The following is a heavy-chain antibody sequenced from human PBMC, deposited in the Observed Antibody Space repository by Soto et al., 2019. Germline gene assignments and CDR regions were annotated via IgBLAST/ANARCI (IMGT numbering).Heavy chain of an antibody. Sequence: PGGSLRLSCAASGFTFSNYGMHWVRQAPGKGLEWVSAISGSGGSTYYADSVKGRFTISRDNSKNTLYLQMNSLRAEDTAVYYCAKVTHQTQWLGPYDAVDIWGQGTMVTVSS. J-gene: IGHJ3*02. CDR1: GFTFSNYG. D-gene: IGHD6-19*01. V-gene: IGHV3-23*01. CDR3: AKVTHQTQWLGPYDAVDI. CDR2: ISGSGGST.